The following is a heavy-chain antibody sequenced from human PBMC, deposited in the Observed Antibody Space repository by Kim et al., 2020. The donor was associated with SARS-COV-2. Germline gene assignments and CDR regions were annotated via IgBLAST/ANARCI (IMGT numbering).Heavy chain of an antibody. D-gene: IGHD4-4*01. CDR2: INPNRGGT. V-gene: IGHV1-2*02. CDR3: AREGDDSSVEVPAYYYYGMDV. J-gene: IGHJ6*02. CDR1: RYTLTAYY. Sequence: ASVKVSCKASRYTLTAYYLHWVRQAPGQGLEWMGWINPNRGGTNYAQKFQGRVTMTWDTSTNTAYMDLSRLGSDETAVYYCAREGDDSSVEVPAYYYYGMDVWGQGTTVTVSS.